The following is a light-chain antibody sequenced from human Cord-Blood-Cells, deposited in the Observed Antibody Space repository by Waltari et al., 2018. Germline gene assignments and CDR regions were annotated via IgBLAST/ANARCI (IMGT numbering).Light chain of an antibody. CDR3: SSYAGSKNLV. Sequence: QSALTPPPSASGSPGQSVTISCTGSSRDVGGYNYVSWYQQHPGKAPKLMIYEVSKRPSGVPDRFSGSKSGNTASLTVSGLQAEDEADYYCSSYAGSKNLVFGGGTKLTVL. V-gene: IGLV2-8*01. CDR2: EVS. J-gene: IGLJ2*01. CDR1: SRDVGGYNY.